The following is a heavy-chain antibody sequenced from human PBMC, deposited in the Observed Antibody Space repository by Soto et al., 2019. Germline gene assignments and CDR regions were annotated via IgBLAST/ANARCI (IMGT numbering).Heavy chain of an antibody. CDR1: GYTFTGYY. J-gene: IGHJ6*02. CDR3: ARQNLCSSTSCYEVRPYYYGMDV. CDR2: INPNSGGT. V-gene: IGHV1-2*04. D-gene: IGHD2-2*01. Sequence: ASVKVSCKASGYTFTGYYMHWVRQAPGQGLEWMGWINPNSGGTNYAQKFQGWVTMTRDTSISTAYMELSRLRSDDTAVYYCARQNLCSSTSCYEVRPYYYGMDVWGQGTTVTVSS.